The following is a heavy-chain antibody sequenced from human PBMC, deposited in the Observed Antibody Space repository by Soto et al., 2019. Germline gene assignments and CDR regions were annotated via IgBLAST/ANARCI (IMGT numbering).Heavy chain of an antibody. CDR3: AKGEDRGYSFGPDF. J-gene: IGHJ4*02. CDR1: GFTFDDYA. Sequence: GGSLRLSCAASGFTFDDYAMQWVRQAPGKGLEWVSGISYNSGTIGYADSVKGRFTISRDNAKKSLYLQMNSLRAEDTALYYCAKGEDRGYSFGPDFWGQGTLVTV. CDR2: ISYNSGTI. V-gene: IGHV3-9*01. D-gene: IGHD5-18*01.